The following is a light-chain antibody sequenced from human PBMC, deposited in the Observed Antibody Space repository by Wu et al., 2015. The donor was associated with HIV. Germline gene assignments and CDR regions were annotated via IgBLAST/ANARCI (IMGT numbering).Light chain of an antibody. V-gene: IGKV3-15*01. CDR2: GAS. CDR3: QQYNNWPHT. J-gene: IGKJ2*01. CDR1: QSISST. Sequence: EIVMTQSPATLSVSPGERATLSCRASQSISSTLAWYQQKPGQAPRLLIYGASTRATGIPARFSGSGSGTEFTLTIDSMQSEDFAVYYCQQYNNWPHTFGQGTKLEIK.